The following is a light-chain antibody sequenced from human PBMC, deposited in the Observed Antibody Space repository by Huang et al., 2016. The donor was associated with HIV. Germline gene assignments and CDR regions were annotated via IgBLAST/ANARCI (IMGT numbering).Light chain of an antibody. V-gene: IGKV1-8*01. J-gene: IGKJ2*03. CDR3: QQYYTYPHS. CDR2: SAS. Sequence: AIRLTQSPSSLSASTGDRVTITCRASPGISSYLAWYQQKPGKAPKLLISSASTLQSGVPSRFSVSGVGTDFTLTISSLQSEDLGTYHCQQYYTYPHSFGQGTKLEIK. CDR1: PGISSY.